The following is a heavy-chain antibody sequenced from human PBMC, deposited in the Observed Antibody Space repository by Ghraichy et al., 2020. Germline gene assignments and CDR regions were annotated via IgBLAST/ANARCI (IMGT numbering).Heavy chain of an antibody. CDR1: GFTFSNYS. CDR3: TTMIVGATPDF. Sequence: GGSLRLSCAASGFTFSNYSMSWVRQAPGKGLEWVSSISTSSSHMYYADSVKGRFTISRDNAKNSVYLQMNSLRAVDTAVYYCTTMIVGATPDFWGQGTLVTVSS. V-gene: IGHV3-21*01. J-gene: IGHJ4*02. CDR2: ISTSSSHM. D-gene: IGHD1-26*01.